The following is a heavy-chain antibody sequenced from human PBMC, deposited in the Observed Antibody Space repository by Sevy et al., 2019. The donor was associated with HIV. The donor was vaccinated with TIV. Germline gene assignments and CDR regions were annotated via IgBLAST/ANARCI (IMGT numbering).Heavy chain of an antibody. J-gene: IGHJ4*02. V-gene: IGHV3-23*01. CDR2: ISGTGLST. CDR3: ARALAAAASY. D-gene: IGHD6-25*01. Sequence: GGSLRLSCAASGFTFSNYAMNWVRQAPGKGLEWVSTISGTGLSTYYADSVKGRFTISRDNSKNTLYLQMNTLRAEDTAVYYCARALAAAASYWGQGTLVTVSS. CDR1: GFTFSNYA.